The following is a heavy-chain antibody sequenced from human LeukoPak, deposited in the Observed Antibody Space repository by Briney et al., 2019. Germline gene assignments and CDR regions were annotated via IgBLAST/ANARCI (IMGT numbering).Heavy chain of an antibody. V-gene: IGHV3-23*01. Sequence: GGSLRLSCAASGFTFSSYAMSWVRQAPGKGLEWVSAISGSGGSTYYADSVKGRFTISRDNSKNTLYLQMNSLRAEDTAVYYCATPMYYYDSSGYPLVDYWGQGTLVTVSS. CDR1: GFTFSSYA. CDR2: ISGSGGST. J-gene: IGHJ4*02. CDR3: ATPMYYYDSSGYPLVDY. D-gene: IGHD3-22*01.